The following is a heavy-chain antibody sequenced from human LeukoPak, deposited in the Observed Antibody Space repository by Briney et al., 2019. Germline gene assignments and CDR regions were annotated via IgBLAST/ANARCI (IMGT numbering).Heavy chain of an antibody. CDR3: APTAEAYTSWWKV. CDR1: GYTFTDDY. J-gene: IGHJ4*02. V-gene: IGHV1-2*02. CDR2: INPVSGIT. D-gene: IGHD3-16*01. Sequence: ASVTVSFMDSGYTFTDDYMHWVRQAPGQGLDFMGWINPVSGITNYAQKFKGRVTMTRDTSISTAYLEVRSLTSDDTAVYYCAPTAEAYTSWWKVWGQGTLVTVSS.